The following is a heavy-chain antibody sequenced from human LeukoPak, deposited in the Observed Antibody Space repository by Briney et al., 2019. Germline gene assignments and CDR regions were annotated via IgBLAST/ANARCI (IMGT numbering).Heavy chain of an antibody. J-gene: IGHJ4*02. CDR1: GGSFSGYY. CDR3: ARAPRTYDYVWGSYRYTASYFDY. D-gene: IGHD3-16*02. V-gene: IGHV4-34*01. Sequence: SETLSLTCAVYGGSFSGYYWSWIRQPPGKGLEWIGEINHSGSTNYNPSLKSRVTISVDTSKNQFSLKLSSVTAADTAVYYCARAPRTYDYVWGSYRYTASYFDYWGQGTLVTVSS. CDR2: INHSGST.